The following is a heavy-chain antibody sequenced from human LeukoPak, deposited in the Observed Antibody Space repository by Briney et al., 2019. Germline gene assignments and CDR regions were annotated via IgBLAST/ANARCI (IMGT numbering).Heavy chain of an antibody. CDR2: INPSGDST. D-gene: IGHD2-21*02. J-gene: IGHJ4*02. CDR3: ASVLYCGADCYSGRYFFDY. Sequence: GASVKVSCKASGYTFIGYFMHWVRQAPGQGLEWMGIINPSGDSTSYAQKFQGRVTMTRDTSTSTVYMELSSLRSEDTAVYYCASVLYCGADCYSGRYFFDYWGQGTLVTVSS. V-gene: IGHV1-46*01. CDR1: GYTFIGYF.